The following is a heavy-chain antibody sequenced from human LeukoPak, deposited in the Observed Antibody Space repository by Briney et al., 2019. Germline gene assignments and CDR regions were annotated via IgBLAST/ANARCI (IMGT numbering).Heavy chain of an antibody. V-gene: IGHV3-23*01. CDR2: ITGGHYPT. CDR1: GFSFSSFA. CDR3: TKDPNGDYVGAFEP. D-gene: IGHD4-17*01. Sequence: GGSLRLSCAASGFSFSSFAMTWVRQAPGKGLEWVSSITGGHYPTYNTDSVKGRFTIPRDNSKNTLYLQMNSLRADDTAVYYCTKDPNGDYVGAFEPWGQGTLVTVSS. J-gene: IGHJ5*02.